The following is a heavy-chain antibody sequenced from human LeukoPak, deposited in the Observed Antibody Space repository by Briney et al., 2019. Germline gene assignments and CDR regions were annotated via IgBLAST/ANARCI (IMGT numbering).Heavy chain of an antibody. J-gene: IGHJ6*03. CDR2: ISYSGST. Sequence: SETLSLACTVSGGSITSYYWSWIRQPPGKGLEWIGYISYSGSTNYNPSLKSRVTMSVDTSKNQVSLRLSSVTAADTAVYYCARVAKHFRGGLSFYFMDVWGIGTTVTISS. D-gene: IGHD3-10*01. CDR3: ARVAKHFRGGLSFYFMDV. V-gene: IGHV4-59*01. CDR1: GGSITSYY.